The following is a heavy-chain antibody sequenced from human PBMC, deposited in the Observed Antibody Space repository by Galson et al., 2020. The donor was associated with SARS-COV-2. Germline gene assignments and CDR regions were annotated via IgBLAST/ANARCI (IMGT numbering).Heavy chain of an antibody. J-gene: IGHJ4*01. CDR2: INSDGSRT. CDR1: GFTFSPYC. Sequence: GGSLRISCSASGFTFSPYCMHWLRQAPGKGLVWVSRINSDGSRTTYADSVKGRITISRDKAKNTLLQQMNSLRAEDTAVYYCLRGLTIDYWGRGTLVSVSS. V-gene: IGHV3-74*01. CDR3: LRGLTIDY. D-gene: IGHD3-10*01.